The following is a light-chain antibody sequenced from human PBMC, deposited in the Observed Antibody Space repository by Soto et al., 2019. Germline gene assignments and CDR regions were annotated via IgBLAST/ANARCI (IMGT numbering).Light chain of an antibody. CDR1: QSVSSTY. V-gene: IGKV3-20*01. Sequence: EIVLTQSPGTLSLSPGERATLSCRTSQSVSSTYLGWYQQKPGQAPRLLIYGASRRATGIPDRFSGSESGTDFTLTISRLEPEDFAVYYCQQYDTSYPMYTFGQGTKLEIK. CDR3: QQYDTSYPMYT. CDR2: GAS. J-gene: IGKJ2*01.